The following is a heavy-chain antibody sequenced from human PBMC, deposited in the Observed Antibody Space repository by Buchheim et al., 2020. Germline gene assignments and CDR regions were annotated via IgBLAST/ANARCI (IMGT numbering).Heavy chain of an antibody. CDR1: GGSISSGDYY. D-gene: IGHD1-14*01. CDR3: ARESPGRVGRTYYYYYGMDV. CDR2: IYHSVTT. V-gene: IGHV4-30-4*01. Sequence: QVQLQESGPGPVKPSQTLSLTCSVSGGSISSGDYYWSWIRQTPGTGLEWIGYIYHSVTTYYTSSLQSRLTMSIDPSTNQFFLKLTCVAATDSAVYYCARESPGRVGRTYYYYYGMDVWGQGTT. J-gene: IGHJ6*02.